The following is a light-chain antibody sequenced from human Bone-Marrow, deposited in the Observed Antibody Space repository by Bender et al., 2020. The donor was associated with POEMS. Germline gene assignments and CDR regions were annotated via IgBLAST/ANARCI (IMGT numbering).Light chain of an antibody. CDR1: SSDVGGYNY. CDR3: SSNAGFHSFV. Sequence: QSALTQPRSVSGSPGQSVTISCTGTSSDVGGYNYVSWYQHYPGQAPKVIIYDVSDRPSGVSSRFSGSKSGNTASLTISGLQAEDEADYYCSSNAGFHSFVFGTGTTVTVL. CDR2: DVS. J-gene: IGLJ1*01. V-gene: IGLV2-11*01.